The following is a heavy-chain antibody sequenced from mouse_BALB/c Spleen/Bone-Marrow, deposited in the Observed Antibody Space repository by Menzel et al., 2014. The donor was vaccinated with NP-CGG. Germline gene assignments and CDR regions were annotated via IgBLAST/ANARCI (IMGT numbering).Heavy chain of an antibody. V-gene: IGHV14-3*02. J-gene: IGHJ3*01. CDR3: AFYYYGSSLFAY. CDR1: GFNIKDTY. Sequence: EVQGVESGAELVKPGASVELSCTASGFNIKDTYMHWVKQRPEQGLEWIGRIDPANGNTKYDPKFQGKATITADTSSNTAYLQLSSLTSEDTAVYYCAFYYYGSSLFAYWGQGTLVTVSA. D-gene: IGHD1-1*01. CDR2: IDPANGNT.